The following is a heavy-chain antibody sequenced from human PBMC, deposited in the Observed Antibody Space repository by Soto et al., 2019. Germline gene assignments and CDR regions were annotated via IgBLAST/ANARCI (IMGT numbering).Heavy chain of an antibody. Sequence: QVQLVQSGAEVKKPGASVKVSCKASGYTFTSYGISWVRQAPGQGLEWMGWISAYNGNTKYAQKLQGRVTMTKDTSTSTAYMQVRSLRSVDSCVYNCPRNLTVGIVDYWGQGTLATVSS. D-gene: IGHD2-21*01. CDR3: PRNLTVGIVDY. J-gene: IGHJ4*02. CDR2: ISAYNGNT. V-gene: IGHV1-18*01. CDR1: GYTFTSYG.